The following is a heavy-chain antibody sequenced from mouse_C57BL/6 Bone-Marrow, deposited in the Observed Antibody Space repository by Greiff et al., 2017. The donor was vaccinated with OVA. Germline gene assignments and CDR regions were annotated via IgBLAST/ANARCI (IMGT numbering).Heavy chain of an antibody. V-gene: IGHV14-3*01. J-gene: IGHJ2*01. Sequence: EVQLQQSVAELVRPGASVKLSCKASGFTIKNTYMHWVKQRPEQGLEWIGRIDPANGNTNYAPKFQGKATLTADTSSNTAYLQLSSLTSEDPAIYDCARSGLRRKGGHYFDYWGQGTTLTVSS. CDR1: GFTIKNTY. CDR2: IDPANGNT. D-gene: IGHD2-4*01. CDR3: ARSGLRRKGGHYFDY.